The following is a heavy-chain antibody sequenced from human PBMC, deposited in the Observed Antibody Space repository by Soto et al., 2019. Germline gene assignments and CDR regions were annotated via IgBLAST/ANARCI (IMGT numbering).Heavy chain of an antibody. D-gene: IGHD2-15*01. Sequence: SLRLSCVVSGFTFSSYEMNWVRQAPGKGLEWVSYISGSGSTIYYTDSVKGRFTISRDNAKNSLYLQMNSLRAEDTAIYYCARGWFSDYWGQGTLVTVSS. V-gene: IGHV3-48*03. CDR2: ISGSGSTI. CDR3: ARGWFSDY. CDR1: GFTFSSYE. J-gene: IGHJ4*02.